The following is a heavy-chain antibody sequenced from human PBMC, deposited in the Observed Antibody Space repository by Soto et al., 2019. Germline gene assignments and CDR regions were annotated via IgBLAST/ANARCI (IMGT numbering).Heavy chain of an antibody. CDR3: AREMRSDTAILDY. J-gene: IGHJ4*02. D-gene: IGHD5-18*01. CDR2: ISYDGSNK. Sequence: QVQLVESGGGVVQPGRSLRLSCAASGFTFSSYAMHWVRQAPGKGLEWVAVISYDGSNKYYADSVKGRFTISRDNSKNTVYLQMNSLRAEDTAVYYCAREMRSDTAILDYWGQGTLVTVSS. V-gene: IGHV3-30-3*01. CDR1: GFTFSSYA.